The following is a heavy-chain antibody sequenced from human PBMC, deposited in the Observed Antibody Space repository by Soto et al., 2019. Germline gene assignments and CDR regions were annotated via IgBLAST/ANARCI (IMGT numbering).Heavy chain of an antibody. Sequence: GFLILSCAASGFTFSDYYMSWIRQAPGKGLEWVSYISSSSSYTNYADSVKGRFTISRDNAKNSLYLQMNSLRAEDTAVYYCARDVADRYSGSYTNWFDTWCQGTLLTVSS. J-gene: IGHJ5*02. V-gene: IGHV3-11*05. CDR3: ARDVADRYSGSYTNWFDT. D-gene: IGHD6-13*01. CDR2: ISSSSSYT. CDR1: GFTFSDYY.